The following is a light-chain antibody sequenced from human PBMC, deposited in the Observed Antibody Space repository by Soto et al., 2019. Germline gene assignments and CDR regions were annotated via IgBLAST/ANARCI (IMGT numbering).Light chain of an antibody. J-gene: IGKJ2*01. CDR1: QSVTNNY. CDR2: GVS. CDR3: QQYSSLPHT. Sequence: ESVLTQSPGTLSLSPGERATLSCRATQSVTNNYFAWYQQKPGQSPRLLIYGVSSRATDIPDRFSGSGSGTDFTLTISRLEPEDVVVYYCQQYSSLPHTFGQGTKLEV. V-gene: IGKV3-20*01.